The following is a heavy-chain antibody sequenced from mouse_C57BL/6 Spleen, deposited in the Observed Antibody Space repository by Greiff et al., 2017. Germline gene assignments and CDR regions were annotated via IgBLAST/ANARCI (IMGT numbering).Heavy chain of an antibody. CDR1: GYTFTSYG. CDR2: IYPRSGNT. V-gene: IGHV1-81*01. CDR3: ARRGSFITTNFDY. J-gene: IGHJ2*01. D-gene: IGHD1-1*01. Sequence: VHLVESGAELARPGASVKLSCKASGYTFTSYGISWVKQRTGQGLEWIGEIYPRSGNTYYNEKFKGKATLTADKSSSTAYMELRSLTSEDSAVYFCARRGSFITTNFDYWGQGTTLTVSS.